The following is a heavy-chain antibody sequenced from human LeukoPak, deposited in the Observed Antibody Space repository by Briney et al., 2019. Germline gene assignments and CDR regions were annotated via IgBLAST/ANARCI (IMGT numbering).Heavy chain of an antibody. CDR1: GFTFSDYS. D-gene: IGHD2-2*01. V-gene: IGHV3-21*01. CDR3: ARESGSRSYYYYMDV. J-gene: IGHJ6*03. CDR2: ISSTSSYI. Sequence: GGSLRLSCAASGFTFSDYSMNWVRQAPGKGLEWVSSISSTSSYIYYADSVKGRFTISRDKDKNSVYLQMTSLRAEDTAVYYCARESGSRSYYYYMDVWGKGTTVTVSS.